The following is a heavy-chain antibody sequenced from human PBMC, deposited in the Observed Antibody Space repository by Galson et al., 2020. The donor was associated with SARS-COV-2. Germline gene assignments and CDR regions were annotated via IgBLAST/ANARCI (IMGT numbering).Heavy chain of an antibody. V-gene: IGHV4-34*01. Sequence: SETLSLTCAVYGGSFSGYYWRWIRQPPGKGLEWIGEINHSGSTNYNPSLKSRVTISVDTSKNQFSLKLSSVTAADTAVYYCASYDYLELGHAFDIWGQGTMVTVSS. J-gene: IGHJ3*02. CDR3: ASYDYLELGHAFDI. D-gene: IGHD5-12*01. CDR1: GGSFSGYY. CDR2: INHSGST.